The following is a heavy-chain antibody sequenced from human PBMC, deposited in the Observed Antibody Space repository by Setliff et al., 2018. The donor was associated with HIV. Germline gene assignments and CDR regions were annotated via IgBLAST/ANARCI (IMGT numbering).Heavy chain of an antibody. V-gene: IGHV4-39*07. CDR3: ARSLGLTGMDV. CDR1: GGSINRSPYY. D-gene: IGHD3-9*01. J-gene: IGHJ6*03. Sequence: PSETLSLTCTVSGGSINRSPYYWGWIRQPPGKGLEWIGEINGSGSSNYNSSLKSRVIISVDTSKMQFSLRLTSVTAADTAVYYCARSLGLTGMDVWGKGTTVTVSS. CDR2: INGSGSS.